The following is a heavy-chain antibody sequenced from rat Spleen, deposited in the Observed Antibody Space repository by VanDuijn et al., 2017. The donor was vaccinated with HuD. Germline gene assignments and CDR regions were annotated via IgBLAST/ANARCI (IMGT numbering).Heavy chain of an antibody. Sequence: EVQLVESGGGLVRPGRPMKLSCAASGFTFSAYYMAWVRQAPTRGLEWVASISAGGGNTYYRDSVKGRFTISRDNAKSTLSLQMDSLRSEDTATYYCARELDQFDFWGQGVMVTVSS. V-gene: IGHV5-25*01. CDR2: ISAGGGNT. J-gene: IGHJ2*01. CDR1: GFTFSAYY. CDR3: ARELDQFDF.